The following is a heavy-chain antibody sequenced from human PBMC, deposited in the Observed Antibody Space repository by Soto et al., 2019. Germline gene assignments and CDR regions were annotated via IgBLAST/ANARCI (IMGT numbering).Heavy chain of an antibody. CDR3: AKDITDYGDYGGFYFDL. CDR2: ISWNSGSI. J-gene: IGHJ2*01. V-gene: IGHV3-9*01. Sequence: DVQLVESGGGLVQPGRSLRLSCAASGFTFDDYAMHWVRQAPGKGLEWVSGISWNSGSIGYADSVKGRFTISRDNAKNSLYLQMNSLRAEDTALYYCAKDITDYGDYGGFYFDLWGRGTLVTVSS. CDR1: GFTFDDYA. D-gene: IGHD4-17*01.